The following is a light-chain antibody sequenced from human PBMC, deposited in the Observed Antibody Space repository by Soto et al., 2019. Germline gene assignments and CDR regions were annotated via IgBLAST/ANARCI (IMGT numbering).Light chain of an antibody. CDR2: EVN. V-gene: IGLV2-8*01. CDR1: SSDVGGYNY. Sequence: QSVLTQPPSASGSPGQSVTISCTGTSSDVGGYNYVSWYQQYPGKAPQLVIYEVNKRPSGVPDRFSGSKSGNTASLTVFGLQAEDEADYXCSSYVGTKSYVFGTGTKVTVL. J-gene: IGLJ1*01. CDR3: SSYVGTKSYV.